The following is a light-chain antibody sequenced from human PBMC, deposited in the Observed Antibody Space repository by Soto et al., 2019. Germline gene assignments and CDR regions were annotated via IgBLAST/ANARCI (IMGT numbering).Light chain of an antibody. J-gene: IGKJ1*01. CDR2: ASS. Sequence: EIVLTQSPGTLSLSPGERATLSCRASQSISSSYLAWYQHKPGQAPRLLIYASSTRATGIPDRFSGGGSGTDFTLSISRLEPEDFAVYYCQQYATSQTFGQGTKVEIK. CDR3: QQYATSQT. CDR1: QSISSSY. V-gene: IGKV3-20*01.